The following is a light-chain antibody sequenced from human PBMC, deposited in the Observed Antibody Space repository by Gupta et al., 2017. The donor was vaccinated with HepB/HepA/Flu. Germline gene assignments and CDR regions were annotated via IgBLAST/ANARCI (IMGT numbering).Light chain of an antibody. CDR3: MQGLHPPRT. CDR2: VVS. V-gene: IGKV2-28*01. J-gene: IGKJ4*01. Sequence: DIVMTQFPLSLHVTPGEPASISCRSSQSLLNSNGYHYLDWYVQKPGQSPQLLISVVSLRASGVPDRFSGSGSGTDFTLTISRVEAEDVGVYYCMQGLHPPRTFGGGTKVEIK. CDR1: QSLLNSNGYHY.